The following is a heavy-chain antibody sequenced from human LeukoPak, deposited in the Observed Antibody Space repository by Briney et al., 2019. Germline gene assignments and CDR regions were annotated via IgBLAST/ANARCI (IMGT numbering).Heavy chain of an antibody. J-gene: IGHJ3*02. V-gene: IGHV1-69*04. CDR1: GGTFSSYA. CDR2: IIPILGIA. CDR3: ATAGGSNIRVAFDI. Sequence: GASVKVSCKASGGTFSSYAISWVRQALGQGLEWMGRIIPILGIANYAQKFQGRVTITADKSTSTAYMELSSLRSEDTAVYYCATAGGSNIRVAFDIWGQGTMVTVSS. D-gene: IGHD3-16*01.